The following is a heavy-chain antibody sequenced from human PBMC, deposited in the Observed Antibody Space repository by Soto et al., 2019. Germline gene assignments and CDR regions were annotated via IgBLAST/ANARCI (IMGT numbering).Heavy chain of an antibody. V-gene: IGHV3-74*01. J-gene: IGHJ4*02. CDR3: TTVFED. Sequence: EVQLVQSGGGSVQPGGSLRLSCAASGFTFTNYWMHWVRQVPGKGLVWVSRIEGVGAGTSYSDSVRGRYTISRDNAEKMLDLQMNRLRAEDTAVYHCTTVFEDWGQGTLVTVSS. CDR2: IEGVGAGT. CDR1: GFTFTNYW.